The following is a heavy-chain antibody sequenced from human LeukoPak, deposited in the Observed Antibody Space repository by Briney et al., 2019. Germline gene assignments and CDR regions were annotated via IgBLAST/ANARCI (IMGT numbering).Heavy chain of an antibody. J-gene: IGHJ4*02. CDR2: INHSGST. CDR1: GGSFSGYY. Sequence: SETLSLTCAVYGGSFSGYYWSWIRQPPGKGLEWIGEINHSGSTNYNPSLKSRATISVDTSKNQFSLKLSSVTAADTAVYYCARLRRYFDWLPKTYYFDYWGQGTLVTVSS. V-gene: IGHV4-34*01. D-gene: IGHD3-9*01. CDR3: ARLRRYFDWLPKTYYFDY.